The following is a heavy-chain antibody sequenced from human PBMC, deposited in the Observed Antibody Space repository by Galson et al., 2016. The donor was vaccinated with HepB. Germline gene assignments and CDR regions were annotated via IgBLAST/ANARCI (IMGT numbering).Heavy chain of an antibody. CDR3: ARTMFTYNSDKSTNLYTTFDM. J-gene: IGHJ3*02. CDR2: XXXRGXX. CDR1: GGSIXXXTYX. V-gene: IGHV4-31*03. Sequence: TLSLTCTVSGGSIXXXTYXXXWXXXHPXXXLEXXGYXXXRGXXYFNXXMKSRLXFSVATSKNQFSLKLSSVTAADTAIYYCARTMFTYNSDKSTNLYTTFDMWGQGTMXTVSS. D-gene: IGHD1-20*01.